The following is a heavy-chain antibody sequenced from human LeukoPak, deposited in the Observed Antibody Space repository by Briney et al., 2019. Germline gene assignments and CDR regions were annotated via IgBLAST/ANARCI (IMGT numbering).Heavy chain of an antibody. CDR1: GFTFSGSA. D-gene: IGHD5-18*01. Sequence: GGSLRLSCAASGFTFSGSAMHWVRQASGKGLEWVGRIRSKANSYATAYAASVKGRFTISRDDSKNTAYLQMNSLKTEDTAVYYCTRRGEYSYGVDYWAREPWSPSP. J-gene: IGHJ4*02. CDR2: IRSKANSYAT. V-gene: IGHV3-73*01. CDR3: TRRGEYSYGVDY.